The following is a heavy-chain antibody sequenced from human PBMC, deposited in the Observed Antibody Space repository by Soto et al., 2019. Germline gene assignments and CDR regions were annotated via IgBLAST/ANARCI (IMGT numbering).Heavy chain of an antibody. CDR3: ARDRPRTIYNSDYYNYGMDV. CDR1: GGSVRIGDFD. V-gene: IGHV4-61*08. CDR2: IYYNGST. Sequence: PSETLSISCTLSGGSVRIGDFDWSWIRQPTGKGRESLGYIYYNGSTNYNPSVKSRVTISSDTSKNKFSLRLFSVTAADTAVYYCARDRPRTIYNSDYYNYGMDVWGQGTTVTVSS. D-gene: IGHD6-19*01. J-gene: IGHJ6*02.